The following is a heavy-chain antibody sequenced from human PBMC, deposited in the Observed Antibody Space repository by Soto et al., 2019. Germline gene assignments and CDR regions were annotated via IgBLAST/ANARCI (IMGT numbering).Heavy chain of an antibody. D-gene: IGHD2-2*01. J-gene: IGHJ6*02. CDR3: ARLRTKGYYGMDV. CDR1: GGTFSSYA. Sequence: VASVKVSCKASGGTFSSYAIIWVRQAPGQGLEWMGGIIPIFGTANYAQKFQGRVTITADKSTSTAYMELSSLRSEDTAVYYCARLRTKGYYGMDVWGQGTTVTVSS. V-gene: IGHV1-69*06. CDR2: IIPIFGTA.